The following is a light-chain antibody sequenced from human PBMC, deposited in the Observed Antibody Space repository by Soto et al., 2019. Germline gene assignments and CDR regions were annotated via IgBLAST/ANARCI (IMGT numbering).Light chain of an antibody. CDR2: DVS. CDR1: SSDVGGYNY. J-gene: IGLJ1*01. CDR3: SSYTTSNTRQIV. V-gene: IGLV2-14*03. Sequence: HSALTQPASLSGSPGQSINISCTGTSSDVGGYNYVSWYQHHPGKAPKLIIYDVSNRPSGVSNPFSGSKSGNTASLTISGLQPEDEADYYCSSYTTSNTRQIVFGTGTKVTVL.